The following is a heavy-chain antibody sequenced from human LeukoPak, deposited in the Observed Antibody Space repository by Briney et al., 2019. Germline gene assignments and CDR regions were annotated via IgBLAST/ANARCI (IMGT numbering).Heavy chain of an antibody. CDR1: GFTFSSYG. J-gene: IGHJ4*02. V-gene: IGHV3-30*18. CDR2: TSYDGITK. D-gene: IGHD4-11*01. Sequence: GGSLRLSCVASGFTFSSYGMHWVRQAPGKGLVWVAVTSYDGITKFYADSVKGRFTISRDNSKDTLYLQLNSLRPEDTAVYYCEKEGTTVTRRRIYYWGQGTLVTVSS. CDR3: EKEGTTVTRRRIYY.